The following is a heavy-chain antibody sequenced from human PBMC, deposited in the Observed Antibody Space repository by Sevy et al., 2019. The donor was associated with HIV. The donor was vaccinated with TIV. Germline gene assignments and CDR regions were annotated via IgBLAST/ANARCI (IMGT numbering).Heavy chain of an antibody. V-gene: IGHV3-49*04. CDR3: IRGRLLGYTAMVPDY. CDR2: MRSKPFAGTT. CDR1: GFTLGDYA. J-gene: IGHJ4*02. D-gene: IGHD5-18*01. Sequence: GGSLRLSCTTSGFTLGDYAMNWVRQAPGNGLEWVGFMRSKPFAGTTEYAASVKGRFTISTDDSEASAHLQMNSLRTEDTGVYYCIRGRLLGYTAMVPDYLGQGTLVTVSS.